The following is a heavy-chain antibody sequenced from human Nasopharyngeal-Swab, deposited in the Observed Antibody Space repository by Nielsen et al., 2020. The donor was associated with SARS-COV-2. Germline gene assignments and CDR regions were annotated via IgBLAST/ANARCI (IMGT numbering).Heavy chain of an antibody. D-gene: IGHD6-13*01. V-gene: IGHV4-31*03. J-gene: IGHJ6*03. CDR2: IYYSGST. CDR1: GGSISSGGYY. CDR3: ARLAPPYSSSWRATPNYYYYYMDV. Sequence: SETLSLTCTVSGGSISSGGYYWSWIRQHPGKGLEWIGYIYYSGSTYYNPSLKSRVTIPVDTSKNQFSLKLSSVTAADTAVYYCARLAPPYSSSWRATPNYYYYYMDVWGKGTTVTVSS.